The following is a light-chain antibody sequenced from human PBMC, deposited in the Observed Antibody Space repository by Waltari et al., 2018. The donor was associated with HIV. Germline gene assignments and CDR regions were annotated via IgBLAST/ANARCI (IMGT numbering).Light chain of an antibody. CDR1: HVVSNNY. Sequence: EIVLTQSPGTLSLSPGESATLTCRASHVVSNNYVVWYQQIPGQAPRLLLYGASSSATGIPDRFSGSGSGTDFTLTISRLEPEDFAVYYCQQYHVTPFTFGQGTRLEIK. CDR2: GAS. V-gene: IGKV3-20*01. CDR3: QQYHVTPFT. J-gene: IGKJ5*01.